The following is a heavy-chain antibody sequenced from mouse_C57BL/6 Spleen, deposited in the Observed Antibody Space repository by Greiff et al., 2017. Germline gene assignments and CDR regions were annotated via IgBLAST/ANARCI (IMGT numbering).Heavy chain of an antibody. Sequence: VQLQQPGAELVMPGASVKLSCKASGYTFTSYWMHWVKQRPGQGLEWIGEIDPSDSYTNYNQKFKGKSTLTVDKSSSTAYMQLSSLTSEDSAVYYCARFYYYGSSPFDVGGTGTTVTVSS. CDR3: ARFYYYGSSPFDV. J-gene: IGHJ1*03. CDR2: IDPSDSYT. D-gene: IGHD1-1*01. V-gene: IGHV1-69*01. CDR1: GYTFTSYW.